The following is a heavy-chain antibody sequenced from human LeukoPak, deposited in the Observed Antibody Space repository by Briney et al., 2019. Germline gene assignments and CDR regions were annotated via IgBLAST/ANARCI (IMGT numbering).Heavy chain of an antibody. J-gene: IGHJ3*02. Sequence: PSETLSLTCAVYGGSFSGCYWSWIRQPPGKGLEWIGEINHSGSTNNNPSLKSRVTISVDTSKNQFSLKLSSVTAADTAVYYCARRSWHSSIWGQGTMVTVSS. CDR2: INHSGST. CDR1: GGSFSGCY. D-gene: IGHD6-13*01. V-gene: IGHV4-34*01. CDR3: ARRSWHSSI.